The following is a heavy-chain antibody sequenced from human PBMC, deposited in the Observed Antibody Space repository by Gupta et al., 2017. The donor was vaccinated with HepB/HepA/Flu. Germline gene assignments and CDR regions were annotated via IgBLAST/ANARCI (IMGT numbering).Heavy chain of an antibody. D-gene: IGHD3-3*01. CDR1: GFPFSDYD. V-gene: IGHV3-23*01. CDR3: AKYSKSCRKGACYRWFDS. J-gene: IGHJ5*01. CDR2: IGSGGDT. Sequence: EVQLLESGGGLVQPGGSLRLSCAGSGFPFSDYDMIWVRQAAGKGLEWVSTIGSGGDTYYTDSVEGRLTISRDHSKDTLYLQMNSLRAEDTAIYYCAKYSKSCRKGACYRWFDSWGQGTLVTVSS.